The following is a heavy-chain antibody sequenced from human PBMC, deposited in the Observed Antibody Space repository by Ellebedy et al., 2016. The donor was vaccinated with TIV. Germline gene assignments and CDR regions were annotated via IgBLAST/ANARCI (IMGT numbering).Heavy chain of an antibody. Sequence: SETLSLTXAVYGGSFSDYYWGWIRQPPGKGLEWIGEINHSGSTNYNPSLKSRDTMSVDTSKTQFSLELGSLTAADTALYYCARVGVPSAIGRRPYYYYYMDVWGKGTAVTVSS. J-gene: IGHJ6*03. CDR2: INHSGST. D-gene: IGHD2-21*02. CDR3: ARVGVPSAIGRRPYYYYYMDV. V-gene: IGHV4-34*01. CDR1: GGSFSDYY.